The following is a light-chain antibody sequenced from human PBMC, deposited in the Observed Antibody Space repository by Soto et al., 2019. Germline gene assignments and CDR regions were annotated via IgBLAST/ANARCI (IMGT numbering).Light chain of an antibody. CDR2: TTS. CDR1: QSISNY. V-gene: IGKV1-39*01. J-gene: IGKJ4*01. CDR3: QQSYSIPPVT. Sequence: DIHMTHSPSSLSASLVYGVTITFRSSQSISNYLNWYQQKPGRAPKLLIYTTSTLESGVPSRFSGSGSGTDFTLTISSLQPEDFATYYCQQSYSIPPVTFGGGTKVDI.